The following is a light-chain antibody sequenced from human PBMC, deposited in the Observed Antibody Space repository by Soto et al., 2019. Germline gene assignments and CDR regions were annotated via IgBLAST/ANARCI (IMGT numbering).Light chain of an antibody. CDR3: QQYNTWPLT. CDR1: QNVNNN. J-gene: IGKJ4*01. Sequence: EIVMTQSPATLSVSPGERATLSCRASQNVNNNLAWYQQKPGQSPRLVIYGASTRATGIPARFSGSGSGTEFTLTISSRQSEDFAVYYCQQYNTWPLTFGGGTRVEI. V-gene: IGKV3-15*01. CDR2: GAS.